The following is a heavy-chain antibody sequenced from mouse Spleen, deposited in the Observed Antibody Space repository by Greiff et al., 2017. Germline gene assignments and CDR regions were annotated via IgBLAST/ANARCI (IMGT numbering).Heavy chain of an antibody. V-gene: IGHV5-6*02. J-gene: IGHJ4*01. CDR3: ARQSTTVVAPYAMDY. D-gene: IGHD1-1*01. CDR2: ISSGGSYT. Sequence: DVMLVESGGDLVKPGGSLKLSCAASGFTFSSYGMSWVRQTPDKRLEWVATISSGGSYTYYPDSVKGRFTISRDNAKNTLYLQMSSLKSEDTAMYYCARQSTTVVAPYAMDYWGQGTSVTVSS. CDR1: GFTFSSYG.